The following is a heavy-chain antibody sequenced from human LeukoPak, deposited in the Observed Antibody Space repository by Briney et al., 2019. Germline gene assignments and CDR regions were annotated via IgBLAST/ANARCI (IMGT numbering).Heavy chain of an antibody. J-gene: IGHJ4*02. D-gene: IGHD3-10*01. V-gene: IGHV3-7*01. Sequence: GGSLRLSCAASGFTCSSYWMSWLGQAPGKGLEWVATIKQDGSESYYVDSVKGRFTISRDNAQNSLSLQMNSLRAEDTAVYYCARDLLLYFGEVTMAFDYWGQGTPVTVSS. CDR1: GFTCSSYW. CDR3: ARDLLLYFGEVTMAFDY. CDR2: IKQDGSES.